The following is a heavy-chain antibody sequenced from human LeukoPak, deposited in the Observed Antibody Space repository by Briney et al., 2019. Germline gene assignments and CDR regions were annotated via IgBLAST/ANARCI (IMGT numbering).Heavy chain of an antibody. V-gene: IGHV4-61*02. CDR3: AREREGPYGYLDY. J-gene: IGHJ4*02. D-gene: IGHD4-17*01. CDR1: GGPISSSSHY. Sequence: SETLSLTCTVSGGPISSSSHYWSWIRQPAGKGLEWIGRIYISGSTNYNPSLKSRVTISVDTSKNQFSLRLSSVTAADTAVYYCAREREGPYGYLDYWGQGTLVTVSS. CDR2: IYISGST.